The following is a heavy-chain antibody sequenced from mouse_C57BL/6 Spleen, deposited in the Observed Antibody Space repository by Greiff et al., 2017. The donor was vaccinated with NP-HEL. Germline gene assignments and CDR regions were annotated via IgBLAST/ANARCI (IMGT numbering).Heavy chain of an antibody. CDR3: ARSSYGSSYFAY. CDR2: IDPSDSYT. CDR1: GYTFTSYW. V-gene: IGHV1-69*01. Sequence: QVQLQQPGAELVMPGASVKLSCKASGYTFTSYWMHWVKQRPGQGLEWIGEIDPSDSYTNYNQKFKGKSTLTVDKSSSTAYMQLSSLTSEDSAVYYCARSSYGSSYFAYWGQGTLVTVSA. J-gene: IGHJ3*01. D-gene: IGHD1-1*01.